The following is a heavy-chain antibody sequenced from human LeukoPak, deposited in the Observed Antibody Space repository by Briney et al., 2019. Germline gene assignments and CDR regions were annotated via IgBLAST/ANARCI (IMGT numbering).Heavy chain of an antibody. V-gene: IGHV4-59*08. J-gene: IGHJ6*02. CDR2: IYYSGST. D-gene: IGHD4-17*01. CDR3: ARLRYGDYSSLTDYYYYGMDV. CDR1: GGSISSYY. Sequence: PSETLSLTCTVSGGSISSYYWSWIRQPPGKGLEWIGYIYYSGSTNYNPSLKSRVTISVDTSKNQFSLKLSSVTAADTAVYYCARLRYGDYSSLTDYYYYGMDVWGQGTTVTVSS.